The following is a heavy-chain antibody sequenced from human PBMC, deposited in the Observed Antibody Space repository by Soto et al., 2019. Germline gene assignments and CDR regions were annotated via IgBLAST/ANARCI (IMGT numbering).Heavy chain of an antibody. CDR2: IHTDGSST. J-gene: IGHJ4*02. D-gene: IGHD2-15*01. CDR1: GFTFSSYW. CDR3: ARRGSGVTRGLHY. Sequence: EVQLVESGGGLVQPGGSLRLSCAASGFTFSSYWMHWVRQAPGTGLVWISRIHTDGSSTSYVDSVQGRFTISRDNGKNTLFLQMNSLRGEDTAVYYCARRGSGVTRGLHYWGQGTLVTVSS. V-gene: IGHV3-74*01.